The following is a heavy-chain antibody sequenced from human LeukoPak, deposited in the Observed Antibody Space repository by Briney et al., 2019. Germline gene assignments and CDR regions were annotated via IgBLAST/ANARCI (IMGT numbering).Heavy chain of an antibody. CDR1: GFTFSSYE. CDR2: ISSSGSTI. D-gene: IGHD3-22*01. V-gene: IGHV3-48*03. J-gene: IGHJ4*02. CDR3: AREGDYDSSGYGFDY. Sequence: PGGSLTLSCAASGFTFSSYEMNWVRQAPGKGLEWVSYISSSGSTIYYADSVKGRFTISRDNAKNSLYLQMNSLRAEDTAVYYCAREGDYDSSGYGFDYWGQGTLVTVSS.